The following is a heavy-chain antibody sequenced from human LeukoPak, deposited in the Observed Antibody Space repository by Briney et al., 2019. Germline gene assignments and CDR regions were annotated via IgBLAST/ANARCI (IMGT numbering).Heavy chain of an antibody. J-gene: IGHJ4*02. Sequence: GGSLRLSCAASGFTFSSYSMNWVRQAPGKGLEWVSYISSSSTYIYYADSVKGRFTISRDNAKNSLYLQLNSLRADDTAVYYCAKDRVAYCGGDCYYDFWGQGTLVTVSS. CDR3: AKDRVAYCGGDCYYDF. CDR1: GFTFSSYS. V-gene: IGHV3-21*01. D-gene: IGHD2-21*02. CDR2: ISSSSTYI.